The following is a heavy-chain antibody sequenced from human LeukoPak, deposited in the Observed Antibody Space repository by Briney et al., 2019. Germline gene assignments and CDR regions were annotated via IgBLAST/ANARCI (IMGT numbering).Heavy chain of an antibody. V-gene: IGHV3-7*02. CDR1: GFTFTSFW. CDR2: IKQVGSEK. CDR3: ARNRDRAFDY. Sequence: GGSLRLSCAASGFTFTSFWMSWVRQAPGKGLEWVANIKQVGSEKYYVDSVKGRFTFSRDNAKNSLYVEMNSLRVEDTAVYYCARNRDRAFDYWGQGSLVTVSS. J-gene: IGHJ4*02. D-gene: IGHD1-14*01.